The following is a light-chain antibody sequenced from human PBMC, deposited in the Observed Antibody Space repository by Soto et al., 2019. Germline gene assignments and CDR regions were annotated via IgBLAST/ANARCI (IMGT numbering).Light chain of an antibody. CDR3: QQYGYLVT. CDR1: QSITNNY. CDR2: GAS. V-gene: IGKV3-20*01. J-gene: IGKJ4*01. Sequence: EIVLTQSPGTLSLSPGERATLSCRASQSITNNYLAWYQQKPGRAHRLLIYGASSRATGIPDRFSGSASGTDFTLTISRLAPEDFAMYYCQQYGYLVTFGGGTKVEIK.